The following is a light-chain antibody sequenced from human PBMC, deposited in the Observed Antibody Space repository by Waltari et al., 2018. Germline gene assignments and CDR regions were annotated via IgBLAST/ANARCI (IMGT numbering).Light chain of an antibody. CDR1: SLALGPYNY. CDR2: EVT. V-gene: IGLV2-8*01. CDR3: ISYAGNNKYV. Sequence: QSALTQPPSAPGSPGQSAPISCPGTSLALGPYNYVSWYQQYPEQAPKLMIYEVTKRPSGVPDRFSGSKSGNTASLTVSGLQAEDEADYYCISYAGNNKYVLGAGTKVTVL. J-gene: IGLJ1*01.